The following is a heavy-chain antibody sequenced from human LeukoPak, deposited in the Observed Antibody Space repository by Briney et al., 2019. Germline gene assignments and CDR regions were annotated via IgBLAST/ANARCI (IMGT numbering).Heavy chain of an antibody. V-gene: IGHV3-11*06. CDR2: ISSSSSYT. Sequence: GGSLRLPCAASGFTFSDYYMSWIRQAPGKGLEWVSYISSSSSYTNYADSVKGRFTISRDNAKNSLYLQMNSLRAEDTAVYYCARDRGKGLNWFDPWGQGTLVTVSS. D-gene: IGHD3-10*01. CDR1: GFTFSDYY. J-gene: IGHJ5*02. CDR3: ARDRGKGLNWFDP.